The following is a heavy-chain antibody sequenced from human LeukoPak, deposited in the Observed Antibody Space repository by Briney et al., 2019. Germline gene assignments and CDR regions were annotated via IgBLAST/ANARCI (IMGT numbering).Heavy chain of an antibody. CDR1: GGSISRYY. D-gene: IGHD3-9*01. CDR2: IYYSGST. J-gene: IGHJ3*02. V-gene: IGHV4-59*12. CDR3: ARDLYYDILTGYFVPDAFDI. Sequence: SETLSLTCTVSGGSISRYYWSWIRQPPGKGLEWIGYIYYSGSTYYNPSLKSRVTISVDTSKNQFSLKLSSVTAADTAVYYCARDLYYDILTGYFVPDAFDIWGQGAMVTVSS.